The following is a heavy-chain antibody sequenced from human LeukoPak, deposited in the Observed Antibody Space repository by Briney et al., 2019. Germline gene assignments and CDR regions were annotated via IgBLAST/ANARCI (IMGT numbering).Heavy chain of an antibody. CDR1: GFTFSNAW. CDR3: TTDRVVVVFYYYYGMDV. J-gene: IGHJ6*02. V-gene: IGHV3-15*01. D-gene: IGHD2-15*01. CDR2: IKSKTDGGTT. Sequence: GGSLRLSCAASGFTFSNAWMSWVRQAPGKGLEWVGRIKSKTDGGTTDYAAPVKGRFTISRDDSKNTLYLQMNSLKTEDTAVYYCTTDRVVVVFYYYYGMDVWAKGPRSPSP.